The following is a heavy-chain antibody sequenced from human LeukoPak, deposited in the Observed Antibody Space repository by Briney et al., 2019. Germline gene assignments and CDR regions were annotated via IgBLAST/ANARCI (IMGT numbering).Heavy chain of an antibody. CDR1: GYTFTGYY. V-gene: IGHV1-2*02. D-gene: IGHD6-6*01. CDR3: ARERTAARNWFDP. J-gene: IGHJ5*02. CDR2: INPNSGGT. Sequence: ASVKVSCKASGYTFTGYYMHWVRQAPGHGLEWMGWINPNSGGTNYAQKFQGRVTMTRDTSISTAYMELSRLRSDDTAVYYCARERTAARNWFDPWGQGTLVTVSS.